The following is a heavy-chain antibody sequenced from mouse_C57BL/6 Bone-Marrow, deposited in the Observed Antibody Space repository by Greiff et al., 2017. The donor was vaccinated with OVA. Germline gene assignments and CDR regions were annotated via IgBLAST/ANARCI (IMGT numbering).Heavy chain of an antibody. CDR2: IYPGSGTT. CDR3: ETAQATTAWFAY. J-gene: IGHJ3*01. Sequence: VQLQQSGPELVKPGASVKISCKASGYTFTSYCIHWVKQRPGQGLEWIGWIYPGSGTTKYNEKFKGKATLTADTSSSTAYMQLSSLTSEDSAVYDRETAQATTAWFAYWGQGTLVTVSA. V-gene: IGHV1-66*01. D-gene: IGHD3-2*02. CDR1: GYTFTSYC.